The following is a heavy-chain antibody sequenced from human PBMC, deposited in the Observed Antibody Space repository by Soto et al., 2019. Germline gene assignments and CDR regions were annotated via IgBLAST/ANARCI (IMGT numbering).Heavy chain of an antibody. Sequence: SETLSLTCAFYGGSFSGYYCIWIRQPPVKGLQCIGEINHSVSTNYNPSLKSRVTISVDTSKNQFSLKLSSVTAADTAVYYCARGGSSRAAAGHYYYYYGMDVWGQGTTVTVSS. CDR3: ARGGSSRAAAGHYYYYYGMDV. CDR1: GGSFSGYY. CDR2: INHSVST. D-gene: IGHD6-13*01. J-gene: IGHJ6*02. V-gene: IGHV4-34*01.